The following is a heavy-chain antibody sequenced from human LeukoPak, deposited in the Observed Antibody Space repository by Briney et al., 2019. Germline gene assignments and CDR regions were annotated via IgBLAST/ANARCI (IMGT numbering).Heavy chain of an antibody. V-gene: IGHV3-21*01. CDR2: ISSSSSYI. Sequence: GGSLRLSCAASGFTFSSYSMNWVRQAPGKGLEWVSSISSSSSYIYYADSVKGRFTISRDNAKNSLYLQMNSLRAEDTAVYYCARDSSWNPRSFDIWGQGTMVTVSS. CDR1: GFTFSSYS. J-gene: IGHJ3*02. CDR3: ARDSSWNPRSFDI. D-gene: IGHD1-1*01.